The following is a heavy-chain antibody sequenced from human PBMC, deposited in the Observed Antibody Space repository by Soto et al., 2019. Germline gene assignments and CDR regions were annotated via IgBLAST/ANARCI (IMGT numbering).Heavy chain of an antibody. Sequence: GGSLRLSCAASGFTFSSYEMNWVRQAPGKGLEWVSYISSSGSTIYYADSVKGRFTISRDNAKNSLYLQMNSLRAEDTAVYYCARDGQLTVTTGAFDIWGQGTMVTVSS. CDR2: ISSSGSTI. V-gene: IGHV3-48*03. CDR1: GFTFSSYE. CDR3: ARDGQLTVTTGAFDI. D-gene: IGHD4-4*01. J-gene: IGHJ3*02.